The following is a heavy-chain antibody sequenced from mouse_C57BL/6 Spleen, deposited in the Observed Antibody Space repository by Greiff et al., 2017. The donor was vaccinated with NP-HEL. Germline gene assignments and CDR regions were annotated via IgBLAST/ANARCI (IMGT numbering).Heavy chain of an antibody. D-gene: IGHD1-1*01. Sequence: QVQLQQPGAELVKPGASVKMSCKASGYTFTSYWITWVKQRPGQGLEWIGDIYPGSGSTNYNEKFKSKATLTVDTSSSTAYMQLSSLTSEDSAVYYCARLDTTVVEGGFDYWGQGTTLTVSS. CDR3: ARLDTTVVEGGFDY. V-gene: IGHV1-55*01. J-gene: IGHJ2*01. CDR2: IYPGSGST. CDR1: GYTFTSYW.